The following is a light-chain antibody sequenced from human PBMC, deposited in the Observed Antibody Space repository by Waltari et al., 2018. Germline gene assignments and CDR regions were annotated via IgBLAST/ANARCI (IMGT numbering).Light chain of an antibody. Sequence: EIVLTQSPGTLSLSPGERATLSCRASQSISRYLAWYQQKPGQAPRLLIYAASSRATGIPDRFSGSGSGTDFSLTISRLETEDFAVYYCQNHERLPAMFGQGTKVEIK. CDR2: AAS. J-gene: IGKJ1*01. CDR3: QNHERLPAM. V-gene: IGKV3-20*01. CDR1: QSISRY.